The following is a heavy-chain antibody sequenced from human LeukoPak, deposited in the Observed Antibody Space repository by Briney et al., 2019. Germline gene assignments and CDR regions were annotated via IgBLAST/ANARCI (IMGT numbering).Heavy chain of an antibody. Sequence: GGSLRLSCAASGFTFSSYAMSWVRQAPGKGLEWVSAISGSGGSTYYADSVKGRFTISRDNSKNTPYLQMNSLRAEDTAVYYCAKDPISTSSAYWGQGTLVTVSS. CDR3: AKDPISTSSAY. V-gene: IGHV3-23*01. CDR2: ISGSGGST. CDR1: GFTFSSYA. J-gene: IGHJ4*02. D-gene: IGHD2-2*01.